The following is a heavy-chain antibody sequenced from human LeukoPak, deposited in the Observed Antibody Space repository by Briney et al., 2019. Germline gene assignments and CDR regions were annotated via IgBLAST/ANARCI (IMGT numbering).Heavy chain of an antibody. CDR3: ARERRGYSNMDV. CDR1: GGSISSYY. V-gene: IGHV4-59*12. J-gene: IGHJ6*02. CDR2: IYYSGST. Sequence: NPSETLSLTCTVSGGSISSYYWSWIRQPPGKGLEWIGYIYYSGSTYYNPSLKSRVTISVDTSKNQFSLKLSSVTAADTAVYYCARERRGYSNMDVWGQGTTVTVSS. D-gene: IGHD3-22*01.